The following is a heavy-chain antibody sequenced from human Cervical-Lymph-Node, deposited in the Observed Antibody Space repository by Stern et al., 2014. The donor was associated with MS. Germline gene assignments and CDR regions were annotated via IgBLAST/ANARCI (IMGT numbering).Heavy chain of an antibody. V-gene: IGHV1-18*01. CDR3: AIMGTNGIDV. D-gene: IGHD5-18*01. CDR2: ISGCNGTT. CDR1: GDTFGTYG. J-gene: IGHJ6*02. Sequence: QVQLVQSGTEVKKPGASVKVSCKASGDTFGTYGVNWVRQAPGQRLEWLGCISGCNGTTNYAQRLQGRVTLTTDTSTTTAYMELRSLRSDYTAVYYCAIMGTNGIDVWGQGTTVTVSS.